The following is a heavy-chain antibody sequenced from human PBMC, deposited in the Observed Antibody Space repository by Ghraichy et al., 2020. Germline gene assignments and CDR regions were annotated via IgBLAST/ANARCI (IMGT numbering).Heavy chain of an antibody. CDR1: GFTFSSYS. V-gene: IGHV3-48*02. J-gene: IGHJ6*02. CDR3: ARDHGAQLGDYYYYYGMDV. CDR2: ISSSSSTI. D-gene: IGHD7-27*01. Sequence: GSLNISCAASGFTFSSYSMNWVRQAPGKGLEWVSYISSSSSTIYYADSVKGRFTISRDNAKNSLYLQMNSLRDEDTAVYYCARDHGAQLGDYYYYYGMDVWGQGTTVTVSS.